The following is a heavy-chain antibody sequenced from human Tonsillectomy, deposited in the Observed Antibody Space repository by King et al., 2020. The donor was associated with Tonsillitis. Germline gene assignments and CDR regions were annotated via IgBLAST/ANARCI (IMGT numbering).Heavy chain of an antibody. V-gene: IGHV3-30*18. D-gene: IGHD3-3*01. CDR2: ISYDGSNK. CDR3: AKAFAWYNGMDV. J-gene: IGHJ6*02. CDR1: GFTFSSYG. Sequence: VQLVESGGGVVQPGRSLRLSCAASGFTFSSYGMHWVRQAPGKGLEWVAVISYDGSNKYYADSVKGRFTISRDNSKNTLYLQMNSLRAEDTAVYYCAKAFAWYNGMDVWGQGTTVTVSS.